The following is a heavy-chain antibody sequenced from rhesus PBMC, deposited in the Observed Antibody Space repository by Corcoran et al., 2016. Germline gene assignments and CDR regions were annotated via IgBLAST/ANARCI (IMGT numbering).Heavy chain of an antibody. CDR2: IYGSSGST. Sequence: QVQLQESGPGLVKPSETLSLTCAVSGGSISGGYDWSWIRQPPGKGLEWIGYIYGSSGSTNYNPSLKNRVTISKDASKNGFSLKLGSVTAADTAVYYCARRTGYYTPFHYWGQGVLVTVSS. CDR1: GGSISGGYD. D-gene: IGHD3-3*01. J-gene: IGHJ4*01. V-gene: IGHV4-76*01. CDR3: ARRTGYYTPFHY.